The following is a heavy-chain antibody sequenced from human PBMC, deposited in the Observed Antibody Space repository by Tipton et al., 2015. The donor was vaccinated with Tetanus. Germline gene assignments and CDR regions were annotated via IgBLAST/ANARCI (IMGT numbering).Heavy chain of an antibody. CDR2: TYYRSKWYN. CDR3: AREFGLTTSLSGYYYYYGMDV. V-gene: IGHV6-1*01. D-gene: IGHD4-11*01. Sequence: PGLVKPSQTLSLTCAISGDSVSSNSAAWNWIRQSPSRGLEWLGRTYYRSKWYNDYAVSVKSRITINPDTSKNQFSLQLNSVTPEDTAVYYCAREFGLTTSLSGYYYYYGMDVWGQGTTVTVSS. J-gene: IGHJ6*02. CDR1: GDSVSSNSAA.